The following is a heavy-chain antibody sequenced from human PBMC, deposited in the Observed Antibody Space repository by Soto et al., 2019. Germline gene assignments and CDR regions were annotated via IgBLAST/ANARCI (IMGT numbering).Heavy chain of an antibody. J-gene: IGHJ4*02. CDR3: ARGSYGDFLFDY. CDR1: GFTFSSYG. D-gene: IGHD4-17*01. CDR2: ISSSGGST. V-gene: IGHV3-23*01. Sequence: EVQLLESGGGLVQPGGSLRLSCAASGFTFSSYGMSWVRQAPGKGPEWVSGISSSGGSTYYADSVKGRFTISRDNSENTLFLQMNRLRAEDTAVYRCARGSYGDFLFDYWGQGTLVTVSS.